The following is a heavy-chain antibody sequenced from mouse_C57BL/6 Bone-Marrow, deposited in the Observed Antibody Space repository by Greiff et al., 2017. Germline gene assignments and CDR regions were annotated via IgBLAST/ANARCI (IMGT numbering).Heavy chain of an antibody. Sequence: EVQLQQSGAELVRPGASVKLSCTASGFNIKDDYMHWVKQRPEQGLEWIGWIDPENGDTEYASKFQGKATITADTSSNTDYLQLSSLTSEDTAVYYCTTRQLDHYYAMDYWGQGNSVTVSS. CDR3: TTRQLDHYYAMDY. CDR1: GFNIKDDY. D-gene: IGHD6-1*02. V-gene: IGHV14-4*01. J-gene: IGHJ4*01. CDR2: IDPENGDT.